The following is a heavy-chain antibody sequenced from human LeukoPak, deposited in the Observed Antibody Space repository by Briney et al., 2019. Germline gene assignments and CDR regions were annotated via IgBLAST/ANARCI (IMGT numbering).Heavy chain of an antibody. Sequence: GASVKVSCKASLGTFSSYVISWVRQAPGQGLEWMGRIIPILGIANYAQKFQGRVTITADKSTSTAYMELSSLRSEDTAVYYCAAYCSGGSCYSGDWGQGTLVTVSS. CDR2: IIPILGIA. CDR1: LGTFSSYV. J-gene: IGHJ4*02. V-gene: IGHV1-69*04. D-gene: IGHD2-15*01. CDR3: AAYCSGGSCYSGD.